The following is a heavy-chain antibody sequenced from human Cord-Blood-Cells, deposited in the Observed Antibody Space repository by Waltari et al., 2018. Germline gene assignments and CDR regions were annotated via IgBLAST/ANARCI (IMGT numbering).Heavy chain of an antibody. J-gene: IGHJ2*01. CDR3: AKILWLIDL. D-gene: IGHD3-10*01. CDR2: ISYDVRNK. Sequence: QVQLVESGGGVVQPGRSLRLSRAASGFTFSSYGLHWVRQAPGKGLGWMEVISYDVRNKYYADTVKGRFTISRDNSKNTLYLQMNSLRAEDTALYYCAKILWLIDLWGRGTLVTVSS. V-gene: IGHV3-30*18. CDR1: GFTFSSYG.